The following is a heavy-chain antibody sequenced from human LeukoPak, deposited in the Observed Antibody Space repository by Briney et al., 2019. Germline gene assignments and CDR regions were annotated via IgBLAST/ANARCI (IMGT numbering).Heavy chain of an antibody. J-gene: IGHJ3*02. CDR3: ARDIKGHYQDAFDI. Sequence: GGSLRLSCAASGFTVSSNYMNWVRQAPGKGLEWVSVIDSGDRTYYADSVKGRFTISRDNSKNTLYLQMNSLRAEDTAVYYCARDIKGHYQDAFDIWGQGTMVTVSS. D-gene: IGHD2-2*01. CDR2: IDSGDRT. V-gene: IGHV3-66*01. CDR1: GFTVSSNY.